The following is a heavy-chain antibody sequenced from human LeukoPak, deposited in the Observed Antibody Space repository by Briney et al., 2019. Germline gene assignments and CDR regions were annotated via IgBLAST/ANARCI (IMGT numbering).Heavy chain of an antibody. V-gene: IGHV1-3*01. D-gene: IGHD3-22*01. CDR3: ARGGYYYPDLAPNAFDI. CDR2: INAGNGNT. J-gene: IGHJ3*02. CDR1: GYTFTSYA. Sequence: ASVKVSCKASGYTFTSYAMHWVRQAPGQRLEWMGWINAGNGNTKYSQKFQGRVTITRDTSASTAYMELSSLRSEDTAVYYCARGGYYYPDLAPNAFDIWGQGTMVTVSS.